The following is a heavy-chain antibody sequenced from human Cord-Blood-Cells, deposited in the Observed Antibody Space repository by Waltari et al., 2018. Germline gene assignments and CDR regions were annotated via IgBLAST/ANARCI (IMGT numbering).Heavy chain of an antibody. Sequence: QVQLVESGGGVVQPGRSLRLSCAASGFTFSSYGMHWVRQAPGKGLEWVAVIWYDGSNKYYADSVKGRFTISRDNSKNTLYLQMNSLRAEDTAVYYCARVGATVVTPRDAFDIWGQGTMVTVSS. D-gene: IGHD4-17*01. CDR3: ARVGATVVTPRDAFDI. CDR1: GFTFSSYG. V-gene: IGHV3-33*01. CDR2: IWYDGSNK. J-gene: IGHJ3*02.